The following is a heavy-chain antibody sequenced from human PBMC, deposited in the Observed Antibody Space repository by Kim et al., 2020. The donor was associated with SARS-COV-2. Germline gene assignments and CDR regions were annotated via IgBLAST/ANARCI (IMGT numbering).Heavy chain of an antibody. D-gene: IGHD6-13*01. CDR3: ARDEEQQLEPFDY. J-gene: IGHJ4*02. Sequence: YAQGFTRRCVFSLDTSVSTAYLQISSIKAEDTAVYYCARDEEQQLEPFDYWGQGTLVTVSS. V-gene: IGHV7-4-1*02.